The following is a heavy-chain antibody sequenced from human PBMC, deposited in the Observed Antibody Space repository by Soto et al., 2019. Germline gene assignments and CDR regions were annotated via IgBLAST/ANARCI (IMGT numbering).Heavy chain of an antibody. Sequence: SGPTLVNPTQTLTLTCTFSGFSLSTSGMCVSWIRQPPGKALEWLALIDWGDEKYYSTSLKTRLTISKDTSKNQVVLTMTNMDPVVIATYYCARIREATVAFDYWGQGTLVTVS. CDR3: ARIREATVAFDY. CDR1: GFSLSTSGMC. V-gene: IGHV2-70*01. D-gene: IGHD4-17*01. CDR2: IDWGDEK. J-gene: IGHJ4*02.